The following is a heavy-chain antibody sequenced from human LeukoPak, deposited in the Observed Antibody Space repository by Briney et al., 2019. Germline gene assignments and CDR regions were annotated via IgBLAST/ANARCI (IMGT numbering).Heavy chain of an antibody. Sequence: SVKVSCKASGGTFSSYAISWVRQAPGQGLEWMGRIIPIFGTANYAQKFQGRVTITTDESTSTAYMELRSLRSDDTAVYYCARDFEMATILRYYYYYMDVWGKGTTVTVSS. CDR1: GGTFSSYA. D-gene: IGHD5-24*01. J-gene: IGHJ6*03. CDR3: ARDFEMATILRYYYYYMDV. V-gene: IGHV1-69*05. CDR2: IIPIFGTA.